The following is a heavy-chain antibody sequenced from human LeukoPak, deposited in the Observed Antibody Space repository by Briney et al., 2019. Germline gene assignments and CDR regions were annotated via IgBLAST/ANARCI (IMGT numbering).Heavy chain of an antibody. V-gene: IGHV4-4*07. J-gene: IGHJ6*02. CDR2: IYTSGST. CDR1: GGSISSYN. CDR3: AREWSGSSGWYSVVDYYYYYGMDV. Sequence: SETLSLTCTVSGGSISSYNWSWIRQPAGKGLEWIGRIYTSGSTNYNPSLKSRVTMSVDTSKNQFSLKLSSVTAADTAVYYCAREWSGSSGWYSVVDYYYYYGMDVWGQGTTVTVSS. D-gene: IGHD6-19*01.